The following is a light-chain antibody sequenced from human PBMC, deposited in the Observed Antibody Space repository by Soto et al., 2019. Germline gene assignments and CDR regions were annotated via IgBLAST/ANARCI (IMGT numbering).Light chain of an antibody. CDR2: AAS. Sequence: DIQMTQSPSSLSASVGDRVTITCRASQSITNYLIWYQQKPGKAPKLLIYAASSLQSGVPSRFSGSGSGTDFTLTISSLQPEDFATYYCQQADSFPITFGQGTRLEIK. J-gene: IGKJ5*01. CDR3: QQADSFPIT. CDR1: QSITNY. V-gene: IGKV1-39*01.